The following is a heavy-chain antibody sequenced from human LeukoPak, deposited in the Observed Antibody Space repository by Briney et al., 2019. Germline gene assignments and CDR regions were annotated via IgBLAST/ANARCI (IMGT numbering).Heavy chain of an antibody. V-gene: IGHV4-59*01. CDR2: IYYSGST. CDR1: GGSISSYY. D-gene: IGHD1-26*01. CDR3: ARDPAADSGSYYGNAFDI. Sequence: SETLSLTCTVSGGSISSYYWSWIRQPPGKGLEWIGYIYYSGSTNYNPSLKSRVTISVDTSKNQFSLQLSSVTAADTAVYYCARDPAADSGSYYGNAFDIWGQGTMVTVSS. J-gene: IGHJ3*02.